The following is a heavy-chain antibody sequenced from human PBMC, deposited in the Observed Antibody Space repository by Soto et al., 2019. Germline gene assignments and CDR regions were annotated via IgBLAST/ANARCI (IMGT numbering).Heavy chain of an antibody. CDR3: ARDRDNFYFDY. V-gene: IGHV3-33*01. Sequence: QVQLVESGGGVVQPGRSLRLSCAASGFTFSSYGMHWVRQAPGKGLEWVAVIWYDGSNKYYADSVKGRFTISRDNSKNTLYLQMNSLRAEDTAVYYCARDRDNFYFDYWGQGTLVTVSS. D-gene: IGHD3-10*01. CDR2: IWYDGSNK. CDR1: GFTFSSYG. J-gene: IGHJ4*02.